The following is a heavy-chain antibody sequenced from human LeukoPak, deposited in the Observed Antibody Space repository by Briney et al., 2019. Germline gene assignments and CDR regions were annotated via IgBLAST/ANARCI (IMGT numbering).Heavy chain of an antibody. V-gene: IGHV4-59*08. J-gene: IGHJ3*02. Sequence: PSETLSLTCTVSGGSISTTYWSWVRQPPGKGLEWIAYIYHSETNFNPSLKSRVTISADTSKNQFSLKLNSVTAADTAVYYCARRNILTEGEAFDIWGQGTLVTVSS. CDR3: ARRNILTEGEAFDI. D-gene: IGHD3-9*01. CDR2: IYHSET. CDR1: GGSISTTY.